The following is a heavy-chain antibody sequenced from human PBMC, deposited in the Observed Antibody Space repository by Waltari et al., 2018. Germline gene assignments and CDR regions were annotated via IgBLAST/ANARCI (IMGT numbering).Heavy chain of an antibody. V-gene: IGHV3-23*01. Sequence: EVQLLESGGGLVQPGGSLRLSCAASGFTFSSYAMSWVRQAPGKGRGGVSAISGRGGSTYYADSVKGRFTISRDNSKNTLYLQMNSLRAEDTAVYYCAKDPGRGDYWGQGTLVTVSS. CDR1: GFTFSSYA. CDR2: ISGRGGST. CDR3: AKDPGRGDY. J-gene: IGHJ4*02.